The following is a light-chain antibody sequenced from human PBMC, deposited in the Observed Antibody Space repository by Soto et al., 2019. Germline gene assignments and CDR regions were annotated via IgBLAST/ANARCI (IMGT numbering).Light chain of an antibody. V-gene: IGKV1-6*01. CDR3: LQDYNYPYT. J-gene: IGKJ2*01. Sequence: AIQMTQSPSSLSASVGDRVTITCRASQGIRNDLGWYQQKPGKAPKLLIYAASSSQSGVPSRFSGSGSGTDFTLTTSSLQPEDFATYYCLQDYNYPYTFGQGTKLEIK. CDR2: AAS. CDR1: QGIRND.